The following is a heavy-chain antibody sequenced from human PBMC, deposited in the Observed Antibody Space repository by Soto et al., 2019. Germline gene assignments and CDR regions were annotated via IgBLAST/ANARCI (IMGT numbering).Heavy chain of an antibody. CDR3: ARGVLHYDFWSGYFYYFDY. CDR1: GYTFTSYD. D-gene: IGHD3-3*01. J-gene: IGHJ4*02. CDR2: MNPNSGNT. Sequence: QVQLVQSGAEVKKPGASVKVSCKASGYTFTSYDINWVRQATGQGLEWMGWMNPNSGNTGYAQKFQGRVTMTRNTSISTAYMELSSLRSEDTAVYYCARGVLHYDFWSGYFYYFDYWGQGTLVTVSS. V-gene: IGHV1-8*01.